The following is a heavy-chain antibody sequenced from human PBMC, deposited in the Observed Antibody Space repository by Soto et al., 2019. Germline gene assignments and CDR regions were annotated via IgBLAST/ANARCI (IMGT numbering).Heavy chain of an antibody. CDR2: INHFGRT. V-gene: IGHV4-34*02. Sequence: QVQLQQWGAGLLKPSETLSLTCAVYSGSFNTYYWSWVRQPPGKGLEWIAEINHFGRTNYNPSLKSRLTISVDTSKNQLSLSLSSVTAADTAVHYCARVSRGTGTSWGAFYYMDVWGTGTPVTVSS. D-gene: IGHD1-26*01. CDR3: ARVSRGTGTSWGAFYYMDV. J-gene: IGHJ6*03. CDR1: SGSFNTYY.